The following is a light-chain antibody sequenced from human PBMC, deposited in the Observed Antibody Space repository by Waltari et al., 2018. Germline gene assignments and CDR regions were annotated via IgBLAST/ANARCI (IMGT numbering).Light chain of an antibody. V-gene: IGKV3-11*01. Sequence: EIVLTQSPATLSLSPGERATLSCRASQSVGTYLAWYQQKPGQAPRLLSYDASYRATGIPARFSGSGSGTDFALTISSLEPDDFAVYYCQQRGSWPPMYTFGQGTKVEIK. CDR2: DAS. J-gene: IGKJ2*01. CDR1: QSVGTY. CDR3: QQRGSWPPMYT.